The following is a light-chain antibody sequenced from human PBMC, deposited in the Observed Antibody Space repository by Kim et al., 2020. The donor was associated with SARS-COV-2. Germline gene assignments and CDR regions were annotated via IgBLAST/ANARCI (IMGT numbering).Light chain of an antibody. J-gene: IGKJ1*01. Sequence: DIQMTQSPSTLSASIGDRVTITCRASQSVGSLLAWYQQKPGKAPTLLIFDASTLNSGVPSRFSARGSGTEFTLTIRRLQPDDFATYFCQQYNISPRTFGQGTKVDIK. CDR3: QQYNISPRT. V-gene: IGKV1-5*01. CDR2: DAS. CDR1: QSVGSL.